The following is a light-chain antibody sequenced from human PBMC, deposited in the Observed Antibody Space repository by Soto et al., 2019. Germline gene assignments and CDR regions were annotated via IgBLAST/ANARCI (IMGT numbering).Light chain of an antibody. J-gene: IGKJ3*01. CDR2: DAS. CDR1: ESTSGY. Sequence: EIVLTQSPGTLSLSPGERATLSCRASESTSGYLAWYQQKPGQAPRLLIYDASNRATGIPARFSGSGSGTDFTLTISSLEPEDFAVYYCQQRSNIFGPGTKVDI. CDR3: QQRSNI. V-gene: IGKV3-11*01.